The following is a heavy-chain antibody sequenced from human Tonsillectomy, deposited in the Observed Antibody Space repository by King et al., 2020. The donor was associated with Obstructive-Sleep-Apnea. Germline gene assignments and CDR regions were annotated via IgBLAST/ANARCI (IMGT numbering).Heavy chain of an antibody. J-gene: IGHJ4*02. CDR2: IWYDGSNK. D-gene: IGHD3-22*01. CDR1: GFTFSSYG. Sequence: VQLVESGGGVVQPGRSLRLSCAASGFTFSSYGMHWVRQAPGKGLEWVAVIWYDGSNKYYADSVKGRFTISRDNSKNTLYLQMNSLRAEDTAVYYCAKEYYYYDSSGYSHWGQGTLVTVSS. CDR3: AKEYYYYDSSGYSH. V-gene: IGHV3-33*06.